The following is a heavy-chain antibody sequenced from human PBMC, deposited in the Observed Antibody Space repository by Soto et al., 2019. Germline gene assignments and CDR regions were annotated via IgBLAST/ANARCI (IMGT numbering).Heavy chain of an antibody. CDR2: IWYDGSNK. CDR1: GFTFSSYG. CDR3: ARDPLTVRGVIDFDY. Sequence: PGVSLRLSCAASGFTFSSYGMHWVRQAPGKGLEWVAVIWYDGSNKYYADSVKGRFTISRDNSKNTLYLQMNSLRAEDTAVYYCARDPLTVRGVIDFDYCGQGNLVTVYS. D-gene: IGHD3-10*01. J-gene: IGHJ4*02. V-gene: IGHV3-33*01.